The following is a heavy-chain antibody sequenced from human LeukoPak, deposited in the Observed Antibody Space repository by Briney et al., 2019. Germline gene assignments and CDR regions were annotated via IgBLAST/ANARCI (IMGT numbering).Heavy chain of an antibody. D-gene: IGHD6-19*01. V-gene: IGHV1-18*01. CDR1: GYMFLSYG. CDR2: ISTDSGNT. J-gene: IGHJ4*02. Sequence: GASVKVSCKASGYMFLSYGISWVRQAPGQGLEWMGWISTDSGNTKYAPKIQGRVTMTTERSTSTVYLELRSLISKDTAVYYCVRENLIGSSGSFHLDAWGQGTLVTVSS. CDR3: VRENLIGSSGSFHLDA.